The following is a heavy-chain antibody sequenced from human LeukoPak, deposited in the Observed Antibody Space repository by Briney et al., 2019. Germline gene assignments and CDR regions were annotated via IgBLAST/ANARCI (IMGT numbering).Heavy chain of an antibody. J-gene: IGHJ4*02. CDR2: MNPNSGNT. Sequence: ASVKVSCKASGYTFTSYDINWVRQATGQGLEWMGWMNPNSGNTGYAQKFQGRVTMTRNTSISTAYMELSSLRSEDTAVYYCARRVPSPYCSGGSCYQYYFDYWGQGTLVTVSS. V-gene: IGHV1-8*01. CDR1: GYTFTSYD. CDR3: ARRVPSPYCSGGSCYQYYFDY. D-gene: IGHD2-15*01.